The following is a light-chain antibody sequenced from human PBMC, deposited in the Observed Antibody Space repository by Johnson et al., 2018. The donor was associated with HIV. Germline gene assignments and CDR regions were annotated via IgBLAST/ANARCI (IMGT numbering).Light chain of an antibody. CDR2: ENN. Sequence: QSVLTQPPSVSAAPGQKVTVSCSGSSSNIGSNDVSWYQQFPGAAPKLLIYENNNRPSGIPDRFSGSQSGTSATLGITGLQTGDEADYYCGTWDGSLSGYVFGTGTKVTVL. V-gene: IGLV1-51*02. CDR3: GTWDGSLSGYV. CDR1: SSNIGSND. J-gene: IGLJ1*01.